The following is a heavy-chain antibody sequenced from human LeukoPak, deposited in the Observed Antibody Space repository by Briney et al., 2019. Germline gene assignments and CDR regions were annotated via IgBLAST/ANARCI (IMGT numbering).Heavy chain of an antibody. CDR1: GFTFSSYS. Sequence: GGSLRLSCAASGFTFSSYSMNWVRQAPGKGLEWVSSISSSSSYIYYADSVKGRFTISRDNAKNLLYLQMNSLRAEDTAVYYCARDREGVIGYWGQGTLVTVSS. D-gene: IGHD3-16*02. CDR3: ARDREGVIGY. J-gene: IGHJ4*02. CDR2: ISSSSSYI. V-gene: IGHV3-21*01.